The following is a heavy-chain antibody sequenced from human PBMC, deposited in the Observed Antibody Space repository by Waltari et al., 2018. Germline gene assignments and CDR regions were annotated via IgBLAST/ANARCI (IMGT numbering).Heavy chain of an antibody. CDR2: IIPLFGAA. CDR3: ATAHSSGWYYFDS. CDR1: GVTFNTLG. J-gene: IGHJ4*02. V-gene: IGHV1-69*14. D-gene: IGHD6-19*01. Sequence: QVQLLQSGAEVRRPGSSVKVSCKASGVTFNTLGINWVRQAPGQGLEWMGGIIPLFGAANYARKFRDTVTISADRSTSTAYMELSSLRFQDTAIYYCATAHSSGWYYFDSWGQGTLITVSS.